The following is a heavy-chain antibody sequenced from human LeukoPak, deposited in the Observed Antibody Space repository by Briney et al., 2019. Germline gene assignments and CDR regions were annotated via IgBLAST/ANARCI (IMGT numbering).Heavy chain of an antibody. CDR2: ISSSSSTI. Sequence: GGSLRLSCAASGFTFSSYSMNWVRQAPGKGLEWVSYISSSSSTIYYADSVKGRFTISRDNAKNSLYLQMNSLRAEDTAVYYCARDLRGSSWYGPWFDPWGQGTLVTVSS. D-gene: IGHD6-13*01. CDR1: GFTFSSYS. V-gene: IGHV3-48*04. CDR3: ARDLRGSSWYGPWFDP. J-gene: IGHJ5*02.